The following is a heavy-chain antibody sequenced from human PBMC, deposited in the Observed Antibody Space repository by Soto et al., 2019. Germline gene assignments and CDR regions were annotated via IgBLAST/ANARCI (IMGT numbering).Heavy chain of an antibody. D-gene: IGHD3-22*01. CDR3: ARVKGSGYHNWFDP. Sequence: GASVKVSCKASGYTFTSYAMHWVRQAPGQRLEWMGWINAGNGNTKYSQKFQGRVTITRDTSASTGYMELSSLRSDDTAVYYCARVKGSGYHNWFDPWGQGTLVTVSS. V-gene: IGHV1-3*01. J-gene: IGHJ5*02. CDR2: INAGNGNT. CDR1: GYTFTSYA.